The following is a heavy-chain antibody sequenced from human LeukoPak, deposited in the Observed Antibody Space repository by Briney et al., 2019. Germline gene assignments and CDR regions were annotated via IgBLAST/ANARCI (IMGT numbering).Heavy chain of an antibody. CDR1: GYTFTCYY. Sequence: ASVKVSCKASGYTFTCYYMHWVRQAPGHGLEWMGRIAPNSGGTNSAQKFQGRVTMTTDTSITTPYMELSTLRSDDTAVYYCVREITSATTYFDYWGQGTLVTVSS. D-gene: IGHD1-26*01. CDR2: IAPNSGGT. V-gene: IGHV1-2*06. J-gene: IGHJ4*02. CDR3: VREITSATTYFDY.